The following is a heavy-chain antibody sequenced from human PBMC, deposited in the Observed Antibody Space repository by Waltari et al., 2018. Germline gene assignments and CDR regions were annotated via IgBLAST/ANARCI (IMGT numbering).Heavy chain of an antibody. D-gene: IGHD6-6*01. J-gene: IGHJ4*02. V-gene: IGHV4-59*11. CDR2: IYYSGST. CDR3: ARQLASDYFDY. CDR1: GGSISSHY. Sequence: QVQLQESGPGLVKPSETLSLTCTVSGGSISSHYWSWIRQPPGKGLEWIGYIYYSGSTNYNPSLKSRVTVSVDTSKNQFSLKLSSVTAADTAVYYCARQLASDYFDYWGQGTLVTVSS.